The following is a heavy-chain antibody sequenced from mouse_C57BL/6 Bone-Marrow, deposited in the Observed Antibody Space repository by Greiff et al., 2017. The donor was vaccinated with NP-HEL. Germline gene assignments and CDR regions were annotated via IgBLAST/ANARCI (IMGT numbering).Heavy chain of an antibody. CDR2: INPGSGGT. Sequence: QVQLQQSGAELVRPGTSVKVSCKASGYAFTNYLIEWVKQRPGQGLEWIGVINPGSGGTNYNEKFKGKATLTADKSSSTAYMQLSSLTSEDSAVYVCARSDWACAYWGQGTLVTVSA. CDR1: GYAFTNYL. D-gene: IGHD4-1*01. CDR3: ARSDWACAY. V-gene: IGHV1-54*01. J-gene: IGHJ3*01.